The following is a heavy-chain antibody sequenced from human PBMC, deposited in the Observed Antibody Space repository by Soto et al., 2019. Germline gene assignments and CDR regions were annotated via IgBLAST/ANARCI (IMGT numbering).Heavy chain of an antibody. D-gene: IGHD6-19*01. CDR2: IYYSGNN. V-gene: IGHV4-31*03. CDR1: GGSISSGGYY. Sequence: QVKLQELGPGLVKPSETLSLTCSVSGGSISSGGYYWNWIRQHPERGLEWIGYIYYSGNNLLNPSLTRRATISRDTSKHEFSLTLTSLTAADTAVYFCARASGGAGADFDYWGQGTLVTVSS. J-gene: IGHJ4*02. CDR3: ARASGGAGADFDY.